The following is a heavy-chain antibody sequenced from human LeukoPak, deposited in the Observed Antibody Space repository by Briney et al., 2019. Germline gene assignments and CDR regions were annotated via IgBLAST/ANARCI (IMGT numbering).Heavy chain of an antibody. Sequence: GGSLRLSCAASGFTFDSYAMTWVRQAPGKGLEWVSSISGGCGITNYADSVKGRFTISRDNSKYTLFLQMNSLRAEDTAVYYCAKYGVDCSSTSCYPLYYMDVWGKGTSVTVSS. CDR1: GFTFDSYA. D-gene: IGHD2-2*01. V-gene: IGHV3-23*01. CDR3: AKYGVDCSSTSCYPLYYMDV. CDR2: ISGGCGIT. J-gene: IGHJ6*03.